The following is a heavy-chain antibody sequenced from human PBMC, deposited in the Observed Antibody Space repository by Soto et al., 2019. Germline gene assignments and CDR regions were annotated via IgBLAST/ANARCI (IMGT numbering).Heavy chain of an antibody. CDR3: VKLGGYYNAQDTNYFDS. V-gene: IGHV3-23*01. Sequence: GGSLRLSCAASGFTFSSYAMTWVRQAPGKGLEWVSAIGGGGKTTFYADSVKGRFTISRDNSKNTLYLQMNTLRAEETAIYYCVKLGGYYNAQDTNYFDSWGQGTLVTVSS. CDR1: GFTFSSYA. CDR2: IGGGGKTT. D-gene: IGHD3-22*01. J-gene: IGHJ4*02.